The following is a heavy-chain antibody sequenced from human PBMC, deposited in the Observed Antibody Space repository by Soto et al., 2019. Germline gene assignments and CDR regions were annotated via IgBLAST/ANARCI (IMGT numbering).Heavy chain of an antibody. CDR2: TYYSGST. Sequence: SETLSLPCTVSGGSISSYYWSWIRQPPGKGLEWIGYTYYSGSTNYNPSLKSRVTISVDTSKNQFSLKLSSVTAADTAVYYCARASVVVVAATYDNWFDPWGQGTLVTVSS. CDR3: ARASVVVVAATYDNWFDP. CDR1: GGSISSYY. V-gene: IGHV4-59*01. D-gene: IGHD2-15*01. J-gene: IGHJ5*02.